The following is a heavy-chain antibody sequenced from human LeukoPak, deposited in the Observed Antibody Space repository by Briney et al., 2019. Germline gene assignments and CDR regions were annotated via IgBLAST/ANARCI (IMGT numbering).Heavy chain of an antibody. CDR3: ARLRHAPYEVRLPSYGMDV. J-gene: IGHJ6*02. CDR1: GYTFTSYG. D-gene: IGHD3-22*01. CDR2: ISAYNGNT. V-gene: IGHV1-18*01. Sequence: ASVKVSCKASGYTFTSYGISWVRQAPGQGLEWMGWISAYNGNTNYAQKLQGRVTMTTDTSTSTAYMELRSLRSDDTAVYYCARLRHAPYEVRLPSYGMDVWGQGTTVTVSS.